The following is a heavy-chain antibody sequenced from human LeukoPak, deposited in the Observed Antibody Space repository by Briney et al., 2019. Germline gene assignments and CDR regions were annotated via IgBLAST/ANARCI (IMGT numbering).Heavy chain of an antibody. CDR2: ISAYSGNT. V-gene: IGHV1-18*01. D-gene: IGHD1-14*01. J-gene: IGHJ3*02. CDR3: TRVSAGAAFDI. CDR1: DYIFSTYG. Sequence: ASVKVSCKASDYIFSTYGISWVRQAPGQGLEWMGWISAYSGNTNYAQKFQGRVSMTTDTSTRTAYMELGSLRSDDTAVYYCTRVSAGAAFDIWGRGTMVTVFS.